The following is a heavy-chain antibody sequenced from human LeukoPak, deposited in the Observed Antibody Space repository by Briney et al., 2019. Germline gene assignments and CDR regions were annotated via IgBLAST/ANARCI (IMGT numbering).Heavy chain of an antibody. D-gene: IGHD1-26*01. V-gene: IGHV5-51*01. CDR2: IFPGDSDT. CDR1: GYSFTNYW. J-gene: IGHJ5*02. Sequence: GESLKISCKGSGYSFTNYWIGWVRQMPGKGLDWRGIIFPGDSDTRYSPSFQGQVTISADKSISTAYLQWSSLKASDTAMYYCTRLLYSGSSWFDPWGQGTLVTVSS. CDR3: TRLLYSGSSWFDP.